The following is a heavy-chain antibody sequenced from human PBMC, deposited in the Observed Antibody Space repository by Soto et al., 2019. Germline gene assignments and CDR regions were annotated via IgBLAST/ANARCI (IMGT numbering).Heavy chain of an antibody. CDR1: GFTFSSYS. CDR3: ARDPISIFGVVILPGWFDP. D-gene: IGHD3-3*01. CDR2: ISSSSTI. J-gene: IGHJ5*02. V-gene: IGHV3-48*02. Sequence: GGSLRLSCAASGFTFSSYSMNWVRQAPGKGLEWVSYISSSSTIYYADSVKGRFTISRDNAKNSLYLQMNSLRDEDTAVYYCARDPISIFGVVILPGWFDPWGQGTLVTVSS.